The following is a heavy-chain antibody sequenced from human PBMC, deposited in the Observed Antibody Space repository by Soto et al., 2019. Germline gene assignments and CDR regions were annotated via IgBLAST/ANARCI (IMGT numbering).Heavy chain of an antibody. Sequence: QVQLVQSVAEVKKPGSSVKVSCKASGGTFSIYAISWVRQAPGQGLEWMGGVIPIFGTANYAQKFQGRVTITADESTSTAYMELSSLRSEDTAVYYCATGGFGEFPFDYWGQGTLVTVSS. CDR3: ATGGFGEFPFDY. D-gene: IGHD3-10*01. CDR1: GGTFSIYA. CDR2: VIPIFGTA. J-gene: IGHJ4*02. V-gene: IGHV1-69*01.